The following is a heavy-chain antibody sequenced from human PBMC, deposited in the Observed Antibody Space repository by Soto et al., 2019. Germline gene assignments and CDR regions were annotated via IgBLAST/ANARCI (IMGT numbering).Heavy chain of an antibody. D-gene: IGHD6-19*01. J-gene: IGHJ5*02. CDR2: MNPNSGNT. Sequence: QVQLVQSGAEVKKPGASVKVSCKASSYTFTSYDIDWVRQATGQGLEWMGWMNPNSGNTGYAQKFQGRVTMTRNTSISTAYMELSSLRSEETAVYYCARGVAVAEDRWFDPWGQGTLVTVSS. CDR3: ARGVAVAEDRWFDP. CDR1: SYTFTSYD. V-gene: IGHV1-8*01.